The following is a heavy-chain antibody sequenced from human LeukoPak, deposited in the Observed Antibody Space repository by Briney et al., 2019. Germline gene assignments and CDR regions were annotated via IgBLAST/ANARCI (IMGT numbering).Heavy chain of an antibody. CDR2: FDPEVDKI. J-gene: IGHJ3*02. D-gene: IGHD3-22*01. Sequence: ASVKVSCKVSGKRLSGLSMAWVRQAPGKGLEWMGGFDPEVDKIKFAQKFQGRVTLTEDTSTDTAYMELSSLRSDDTAVYYCARGHYYDSSGYFHDAFDIWGQGTMVTVSS. CDR1: GKRLSGLS. V-gene: IGHV1-24*01. CDR3: ARGHYYDSSGYFHDAFDI.